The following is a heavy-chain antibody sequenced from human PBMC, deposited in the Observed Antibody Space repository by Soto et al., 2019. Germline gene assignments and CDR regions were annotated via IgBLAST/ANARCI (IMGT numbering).Heavy chain of an antibody. CDR1: GFTFSDHY. D-gene: IGHD2-2*01. J-gene: IGHJ3*01. V-gene: IGHV3-11*01. CDR2: ISTSGSAK. Sequence: QVQLVESGGGLVKPGGSLRLSCAASGFTFSDHYMSWIRQAPGKGLGWVSYISTSGSAKYYADSVKGQFTISRDNGKNSLYLQMNSLRAEDTAVYYCARVKECSSTTCYARDAFDVWGQGTMVTVSS. CDR3: ARVKECSSTTCYARDAFDV.